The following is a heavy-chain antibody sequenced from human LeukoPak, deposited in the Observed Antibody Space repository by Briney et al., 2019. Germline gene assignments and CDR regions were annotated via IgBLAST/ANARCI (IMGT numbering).Heavy chain of an antibody. CDR1: GGSVSGYF. J-gene: IGHJ5*02. CDR3: ANRNYYGSESLSGFDP. CDR2: INHSGST. V-gene: IGHV4-34*01. Sequence: SETLSLTCAVYGGSVSGYFWSWIRQPPGKGLEWIGEINHSGSTNYNPSLKSRVTISVDTSKNQFSLELSSVTAADTAVCYCANRNYYGSESLSGFDPWGQGTLVTVSS. D-gene: IGHD3-10*01.